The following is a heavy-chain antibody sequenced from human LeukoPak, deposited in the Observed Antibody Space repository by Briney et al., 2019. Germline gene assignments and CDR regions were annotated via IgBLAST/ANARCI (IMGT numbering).Heavy chain of an antibody. J-gene: IGHJ6*03. CDR2: INPNSGGT. Sequence: ASVKVSCKASGYTFTGYYMHWVRQAPGRGLELRGWINPNSGGTNYAQKFQGRVTMTRDTSISTAYMELSRLRSDDTAVYYCAREVGYDSSGYYDYYYYMDVWGKGTTVTVSS. CDR1: GYTFTGYY. CDR3: AREVGYDSSGYYDYYYYMDV. D-gene: IGHD3-22*01. V-gene: IGHV1-2*02.